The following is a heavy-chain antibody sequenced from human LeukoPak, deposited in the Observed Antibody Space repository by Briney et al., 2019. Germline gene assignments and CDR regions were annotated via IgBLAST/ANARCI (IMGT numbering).Heavy chain of an antibody. Sequence: GGSLRLSCAASGFXVSSNYISWVRQAPGKGLEWVSVIYSGGSTYYADSVKGRFTISRDNSKNTLYLQMNRLRAEDTAVYYCARDTMVRGYWGQGTLVTVSS. CDR3: ARDTMVRGY. CDR2: IYSGGST. D-gene: IGHD3-10*01. V-gene: IGHV3-53*01. CDR1: GFXVSSNY. J-gene: IGHJ4*02.